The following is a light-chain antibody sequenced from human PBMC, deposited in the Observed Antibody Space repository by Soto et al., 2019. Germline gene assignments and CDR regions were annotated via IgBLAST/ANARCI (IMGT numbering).Light chain of an antibody. V-gene: IGKV1-5*01. CDR2: DAS. Sequence: DIQMTQFPSTLSASVGDRVTITCRASQNIGSWLAWYQQKPGKAPKVLIYDASSLESGVPSRFSGSGSGTEFTLTISSLQTDDFASYYCQQYDSYSWTFGQGTKVDI. CDR1: QNIGSW. J-gene: IGKJ1*01. CDR3: QQYDSYSWT.